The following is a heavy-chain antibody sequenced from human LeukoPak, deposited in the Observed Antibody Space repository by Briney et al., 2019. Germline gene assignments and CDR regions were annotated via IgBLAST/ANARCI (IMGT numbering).Heavy chain of an antibody. J-gene: IGHJ3*02. Sequence: GSLRLSCAASGFTFSNYSINWVRQAPGKGLEWVSSISGSSSYIYYADSVKGRFTISRDNAKNSLYLQMNSLRAEDTAVYYCARKAFDIWGQGTMVTVSS. CDR3: ARKAFDI. V-gene: IGHV3-21*01. CDR2: ISGSSSYI. CDR1: GFTFSNYS.